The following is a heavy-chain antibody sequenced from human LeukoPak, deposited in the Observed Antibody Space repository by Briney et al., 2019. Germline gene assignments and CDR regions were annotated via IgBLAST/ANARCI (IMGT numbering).Heavy chain of an antibody. Sequence: GSLRLSCTVSGFTVSSNSMSWVRQAPGKGLEWIGYIYYSGSTNYNPSLKSRVTISVDTSKNQFSLKLSSVTAADTAVYYCARDSNYYDSSGYFNNWFDPWGQGTLVTVSS. CDR3: ARDSNYYDSSGYFNNWFDP. D-gene: IGHD3-22*01. CDR2: IYYSGST. J-gene: IGHJ5*02. V-gene: IGHV4-59*02. CDR1: GFTVSSNS.